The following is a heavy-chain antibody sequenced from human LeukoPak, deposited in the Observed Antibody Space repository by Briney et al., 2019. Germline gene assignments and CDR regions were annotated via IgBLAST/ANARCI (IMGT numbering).Heavy chain of an antibody. D-gene: IGHD6-19*01. Sequence: ASVKVSRKASGYTFTSYNMHWVRQAPGQGLEWIGIINPSTGSSTYTQKFQGRVTMTRDTATSTVYMELSSLRPEDTALYYCARDVAGSWGYFDYWGQGTLVPVSS. CDR1: GYTFTSYN. J-gene: IGHJ4*02. V-gene: IGHV1-46*01. CDR3: ARDVAGSWGYFDY. CDR2: INPSTGSS.